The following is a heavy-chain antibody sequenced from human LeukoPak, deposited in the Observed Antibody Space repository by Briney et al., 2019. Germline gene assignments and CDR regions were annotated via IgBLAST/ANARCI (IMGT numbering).Heavy chain of an antibody. CDR1: GFSFSHYW. Sequence: GGSLRLSCEASGFSFSHYWMHWVRQAPGKGLEWVAVISYDENNKYYADSVKGRLTISRDNSKNTLYLQMNSLRAEDTAVYYCAKASGYCSGGTCYSDYWGQGTLVTVSS. CDR2: ISYDENNK. CDR3: AKASGYCSGGTCYSDY. D-gene: IGHD2-15*01. J-gene: IGHJ4*02. V-gene: IGHV3-30*18.